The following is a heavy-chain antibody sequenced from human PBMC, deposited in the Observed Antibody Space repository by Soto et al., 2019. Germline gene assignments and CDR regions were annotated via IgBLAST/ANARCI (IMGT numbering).Heavy chain of an antibody. CDR2: ISGSGGST. CDR3: AKSAPHFGVVIWYFDY. Sequence: PVGSLRLSCSASGFTFSNYAMSWVRQSPGKGLEWVSAISGSGGSTYYADSVKGRFTISRDNSKNTLYLQMNSLRAEDTAVYYCAKSAPHFGVVIWYFDYWGQGTLVTVSS. CDR1: GFTFSNYA. J-gene: IGHJ4*02. D-gene: IGHD3-3*01. V-gene: IGHV3-23*01.